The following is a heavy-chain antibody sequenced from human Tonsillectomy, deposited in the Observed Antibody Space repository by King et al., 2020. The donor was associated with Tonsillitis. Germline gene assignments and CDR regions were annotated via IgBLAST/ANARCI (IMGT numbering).Heavy chain of an antibody. CDR3: ARINDYRSGTFYSYYGMDV. CDR1: GGSFSGFS. CDR2: INYWEST. Sequence: VQLQQWGAGLLKPSETLSLTCAVYGGSFSGFSWSWIRQPPGKGLEWIGEINYWESTNYSPSLKSRVTISLDTSKNQFSLKLNSVTAADTAVYYCARINDYRSGTFYSYYGMDVWGQGTTVTVSS. D-gene: IGHD3-10*01. V-gene: IGHV4-34*01. J-gene: IGHJ6*02.